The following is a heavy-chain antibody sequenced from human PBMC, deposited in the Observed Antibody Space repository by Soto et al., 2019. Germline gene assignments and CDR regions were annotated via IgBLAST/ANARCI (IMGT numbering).Heavy chain of an antibody. CDR2: IYYSGST. V-gene: IGHV4-59*01. J-gene: IGHJ4*02. D-gene: IGHD5-12*01. CDR1: GGSISSYY. Sequence: SETLSLTCTVSGGSISSYYWSWIRQPPGKGLEWIGYIYYSGSTNYNPSLKSRVTISVDTSKNQFSLKLSSVTAADTAVYYCATSPGGYDDFHYWGQGTQVPVSS. CDR3: ATSPGGYDDFHY.